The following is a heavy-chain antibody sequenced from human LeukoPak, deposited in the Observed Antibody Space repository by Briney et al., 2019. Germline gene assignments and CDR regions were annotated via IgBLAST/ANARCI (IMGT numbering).Heavy chain of an antibody. V-gene: IGHV1-2*02. D-gene: IGHD5-18*01. Sequence: ASVKVSCKASGYTFTAYYIHWVRQAPGQGLGWMAFINPNSGDTYSAPQFQGRVTMTRDTSISTASMELSCLSSDDTAVYYCATGVATAFTYWGQGTLVTVSS. CDR2: INPNSGDT. CDR1: GYTFTAYY. CDR3: ATGVATAFTY. J-gene: IGHJ4*02.